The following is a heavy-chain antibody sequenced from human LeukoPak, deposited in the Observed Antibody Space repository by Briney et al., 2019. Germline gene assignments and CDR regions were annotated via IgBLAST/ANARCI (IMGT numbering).Heavy chain of an antibody. V-gene: IGHV3-23*01. D-gene: IGHD3-3*01. J-gene: IGHJ5*02. Sequence: QPGASLRLSCAASGSTFSSYAMSWVRQAPGKGLEWVSAISGSGGSTYYADSVKGRFTISRDNSKNTLYLQMNSLRAEDTAVYYCAKAHWSGYFPNWFDPWGQGTLVTVSS. CDR1: GSTFSSYA. CDR2: ISGSGGST. CDR3: AKAHWSGYFPNWFDP.